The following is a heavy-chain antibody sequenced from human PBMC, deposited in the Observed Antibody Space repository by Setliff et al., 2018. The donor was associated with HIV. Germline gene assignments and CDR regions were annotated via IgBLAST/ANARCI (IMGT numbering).Heavy chain of an antibody. CDR1: GGTFSSYA. V-gene: IGHV1-69*13. J-gene: IGHJ4*02. CDR3: AATYYYDSSGLHGFDY. CDR2: IIPIFGTA. D-gene: IGHD3-22*01. Sequence: AASVKVSCKASGGTFSSYAISWVRQAPGQGLEWMGGIIPIFGTANYAQKFQGRVTITADESTSTAYMELSSLRSEDTAVYYCAATYYYDSSGLHGFDYWGQGTLVTVSS.